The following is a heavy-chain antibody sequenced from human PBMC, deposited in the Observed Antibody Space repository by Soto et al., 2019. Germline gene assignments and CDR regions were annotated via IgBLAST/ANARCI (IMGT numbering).Heavy chain of an antibody. V-gene: IGHV4-30-2*01. D-gene: IGHD2-21*01. CDR3: ARSPAIGP. J-gene: IGHJ5*02. CDR2: IYHSGST. CDR1: GGSISRGGYS. Sequence: SETLSLTCAVSGGSISRGGYSWSWIRQPPGKGLEWIGYIYHSGSTYYNPSLKSRVTISVDRSKNQFSLKLSSVTAADTAVYYCARSPAIGPWGQGTAVTVSA.